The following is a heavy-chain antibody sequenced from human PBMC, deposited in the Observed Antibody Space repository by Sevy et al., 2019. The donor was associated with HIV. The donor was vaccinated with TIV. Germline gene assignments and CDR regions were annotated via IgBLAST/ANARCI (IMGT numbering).Heavy chain of an antibody. V-gene: IGHV3-49*03. CDR1: GFTLGDYA. CDR2: IRSKDYGGAT. D-gene: IGHD3-22*01. J-gene: IGHJ4*02. Sequence: GGSLRLSCTGSGFTLGDYAMSWFRKAPGMGRGGVGFIRSKDYGGATEYAESVKGRFTISRDDSISIADMQMSGLKTEDTAVYYCTRGYYYDSSGYSDYWGQGTLVTVSS. CDR3: TRGYYYDSSGYSDY.